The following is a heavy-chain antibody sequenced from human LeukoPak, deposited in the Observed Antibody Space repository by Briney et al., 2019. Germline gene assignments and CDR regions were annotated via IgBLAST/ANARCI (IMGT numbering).Heavy chain of an antibody. J-gene: IGHJ4*02. V-gene: IGHV3-23*01. CDR3: AKDPNPMIVVAVDY. Sequence: GGSLRLSCAASGFTFSSCAMSWVRQAPGKGLEWVSAISGSGGSTYYADSVKGRFTISRDNSKNTLYLQMNSLRAEDTAVYYCAKDPNPMIVVAVDYWGQGTLVTVSS. CDR2: ISGSGGST. CDR1: GFTFSSCA. D-gene: IGHD3-22*01.